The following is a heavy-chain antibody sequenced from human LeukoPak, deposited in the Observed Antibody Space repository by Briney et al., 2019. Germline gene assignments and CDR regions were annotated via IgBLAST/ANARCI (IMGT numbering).Heavy chain of an antibody. Sequence: GGSLRLSCAASGFTFDDYAMHWVRQAPGKGLEWVSGISWNSGSIGYADSVKGRFTISRDNAKNSLYLQMNSLRAEDTAVYYCARENHDYVWGSYRPTTYYYYGMDVWGQGTTVTVSS. D-gene: IGHD3-16*02. CDR1: GFTFDDYA. J-gene: IGHJ6*02. CDR2: ISWNSGSI. V-gene: IGHV3-9*01. CDR3: ARENHDYVWGSYRPTTYYYYGMDV.